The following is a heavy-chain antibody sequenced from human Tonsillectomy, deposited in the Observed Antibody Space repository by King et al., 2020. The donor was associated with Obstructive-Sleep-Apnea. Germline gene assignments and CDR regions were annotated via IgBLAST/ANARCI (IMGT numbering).Heavy chain of an antibody. CDR3: ARDGDSGYDGAFDI. J-gene: IGHJ3*02. V-gene: IGHV3-7*01. D-gene: IGHD5-12*01. CDR2: IKQDGSEK. CDR1: GFTFSSYW. Sequence: VQLVESGGGLVQPGGSLRLSCAASGFTFSSYWMSWVRQAPGKGLEWVANIKQDGSEKYYVDSVKGRFTITRDNAKNSLYLQMNSLRAEDTAVYYCARDGDSGYDGAFDIWGQGTMVTVSS.